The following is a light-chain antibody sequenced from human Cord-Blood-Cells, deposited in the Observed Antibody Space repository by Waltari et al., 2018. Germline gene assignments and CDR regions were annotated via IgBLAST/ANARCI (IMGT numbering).Light chain of an antibody. CDR1: QSVSSSY. V-gene: IGKV3-20*01. CDR3: QQYGSSHT. J-gene: IGKJ1*01. Sequence: EIVLTQSPGTLSLSPGERATLSCRASQSVSSSYLAWYQQKPGQAPRLLIYGASSRATGIPDRFSCSGSGTDFTLTISRLEPEDFAVYYCQQYGSSHTFGQGTKVEIK. CDR2: GAS.